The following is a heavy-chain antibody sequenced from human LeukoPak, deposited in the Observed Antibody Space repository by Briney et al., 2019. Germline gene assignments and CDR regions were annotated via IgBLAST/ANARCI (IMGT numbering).Heavy chain of an antibody. Sequence: QSGGSLRLSCVVSGFTFNRCWMYWVRQAPGKGLEWVAHINPDGRDTYYVDSVKGRFTISRDNAQNSMYLQMNSLRVEDTAVYYCTSWGDTTAEYFQRWGQGTLVTVSS. J-gene: IGHJ1*01. D-gene: IGHD2-21*02. V-gene: IGHV3-7*01. CDR3: TSWGDTTAEYFQR. CDR2: INPDGRDT. CDR1: GFTFNRCW.